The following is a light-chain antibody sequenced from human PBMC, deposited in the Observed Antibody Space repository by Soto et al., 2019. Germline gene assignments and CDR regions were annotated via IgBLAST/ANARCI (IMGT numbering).Light chain of an antibody. V-gene: IGKV1-5*01. CDR3: QQYNSYSFT. CDR2: DVS. J-gene: IGKJ4*01. CDR1: QSISNW. Sequence: DIQRTQSPSTLSASVGDRVTITCRASQSISNWLAWYQQKPGKAPKLLIYDVSSLESGVPSRFGGSGSGTEFTLTISSLQPDDFATYYCQQYNSYSFTFGGGTKVDIK.